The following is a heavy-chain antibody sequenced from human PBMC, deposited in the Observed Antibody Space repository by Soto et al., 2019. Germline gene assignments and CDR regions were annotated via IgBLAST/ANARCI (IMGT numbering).Heavy chain of an antibody. CDR3: ARGHELCSSTSCSLVAFDI. CDR2: IIPIFGTA. V-gene: IGHV1-69*13. D-gene: IGHD2-2*01. Sequence: SVKVSCKASGGTFSSYAISWVRQAPGQGLEWMGGIIPIFGTANYAQKFQGRVTITADESTSTAYMELSSLRSEDTAVYYCARGHELCSSTSCSLVAFDIWGQGTMVTVS. J-gene: IGHJ3*02. CDR1: GGTFSSYA.